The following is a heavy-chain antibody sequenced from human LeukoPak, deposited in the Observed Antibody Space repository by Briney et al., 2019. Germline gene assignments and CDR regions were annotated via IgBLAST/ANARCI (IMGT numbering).Heavy chain of an antibody. Sequence: SKTLSLTCTVSGGSISTYYWSWIRQPPGRGLEWIGYIYYSGITDYSPSLKSRVTISIDTSKKQFSLKLSSVTAADTAVYYCARWEASRVAFDIWGQGTLVTVSS. CDR1: GGSISTYY. V-gene: IGHV4-59*01. CDR2: IYYSGIT. CDR3: ARWEASRVAFDI. D-gene: IGHD1-26*01. J-gene: IGHJ3*02.